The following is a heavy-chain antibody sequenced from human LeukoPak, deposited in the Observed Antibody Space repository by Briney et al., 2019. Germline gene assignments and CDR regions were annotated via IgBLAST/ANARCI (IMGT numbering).Heavy chain of an antibody. J-gene: IGHJ4*02. D-gene: IGHD3-10*01. CDR2: INTDGSTT. V-gene: IGHV3-74*01. CDR3: ARDLAGARAK. CDR1: EFTFSTYW. Sequence: GGSLRLSCGDSEFTFSTYWFHWVPQAPGEGLVGVSRINTDGSTTDYADSVKGRFTIPRDNAKNTLYLQMNRLGAEDTAVYSCARDLAGARAKWGQGPLVSVS.